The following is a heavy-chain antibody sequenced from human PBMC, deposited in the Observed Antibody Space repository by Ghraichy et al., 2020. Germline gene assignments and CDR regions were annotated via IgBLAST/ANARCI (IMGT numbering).Heavy chain of an antibody. CDR3: ARGSSWYYYYYYYMDV. D-gene: IGHD6-13*01. Sequence: LSLTCAASGFTFSSYSMNWVRQAPGKGLEWVSSISSSSSYMYYADSVKGRFTISRDNAKNSLYLQMNSLRAEDTAVYYCARGSSWYYYYYYYMDVWGKGTTVTVSS. CDR2: ISSSSSYM. J-gene: IGHJ6*03. CDR1: GFTFSSYS. V-gene: IGHV3-21*01.